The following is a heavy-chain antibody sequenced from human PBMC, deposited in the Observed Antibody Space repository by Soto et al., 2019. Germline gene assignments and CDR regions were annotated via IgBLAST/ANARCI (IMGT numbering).Heavy chain of an antibody. Sequence: ESLRISFKVSGRTFINQWIAWGGQMPGKGLEWMGIIYPGDPDARYSPSFAGQVTISVNKSINTAHLHWSRLEALDSAVYYCARQGDMAATHADAFDIWGQGTLVTVSS. CDR1: GRTFINQW. CDR2: IYPGDPDA. D-gene: IGHD6-19*01. CDR3: ARQGDMAATHADAFDI. V-gene: IGHV5-51*01. J-gene: IGHJ3*02.